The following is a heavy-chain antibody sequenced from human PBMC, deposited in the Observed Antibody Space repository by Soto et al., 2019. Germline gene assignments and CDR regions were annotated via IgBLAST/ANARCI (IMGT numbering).Heavy chain of an antibody. V-gene: IGHV3-9*01. J-gene: IGHJ1*01. D-gene: IGHD6-13*01. CDR3: VKDESINWYSGHFRH. CDR2: INWNSGSI. CDR1: GFTFDDYA. Sequence: GGSLRLSCAASGFTFDDYAMHWVRQVPGKGLEWVSGINWNSGSIGYGDSVKGRFAISRDNAKNSLHLQMNSLSAEDTAFYYCVKDESINWYSGHFRHWGQGTRVNVSS.